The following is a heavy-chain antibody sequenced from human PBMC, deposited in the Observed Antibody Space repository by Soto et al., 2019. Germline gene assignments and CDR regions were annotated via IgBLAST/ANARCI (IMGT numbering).Heavy chain of an antibody. CDR2: INHSGST. CDR1: DGSSNTYY. Sequence: SQPLSLTCAVYDGSSNTYYWSWISQPPGKGLEWIGEINHSGSTNYNASLKSRVTISEDTSKKQFSLELRFVTAADTAVYYCARGGLIRGVLYYWGQGTLVTVSS. D-gene: IGHD3-10*01. CDR3: ARGGLIRGVLYY. J-gene: IGHJ4*02. V-gene: IGHV4-34*01.